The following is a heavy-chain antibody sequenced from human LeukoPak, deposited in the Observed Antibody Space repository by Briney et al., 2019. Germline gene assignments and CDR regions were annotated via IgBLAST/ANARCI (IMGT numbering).Heavy chain of an antibody. CDR3: ARDRGYSYGHYYYYYYMDV. J-gene: IGHJ6*03. CDR1: GGSISSGSYY. V-gene: IGHV4-61*02. D-gene: IGHD5-18*01. CDR2: IYTSGST. Sequence: SETLSLTCTVSGGSISSGSYYWSWIRQPAGKGLEWIGRIYTSGSTNYNPSLKSRVTISVDTSKNQFSLKLSSVTAADTAVYYCARDRGYSYGHYYYYYYMDVWGKGTTVTVSS.